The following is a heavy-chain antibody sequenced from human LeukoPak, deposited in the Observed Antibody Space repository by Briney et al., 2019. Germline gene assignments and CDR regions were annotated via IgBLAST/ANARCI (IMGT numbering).Heavy chain of an antibody. CDR2: ISGSGGRL. CDR3: AKVGDPIAAAVFDY. CDR1: GFTFSSYG. J-gene: IGHJ4*02. Sequence: GGSLRLSCAASGFTFSSYGMSWVRQAPGKGLEWVSAISGSGGRLYYADSVKGRFTISRDNSKNTLHLQMNSLRAEDMAVYYCAKVGDPIAAAVFDYWGQGTLVTVSS. D-gene: IGHD6-13*01. V-gene: IGHV3-23*01.